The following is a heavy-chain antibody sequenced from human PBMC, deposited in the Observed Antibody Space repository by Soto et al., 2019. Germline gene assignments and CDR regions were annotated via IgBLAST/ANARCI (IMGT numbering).Heavy chain of an antibody. V-gene: IGHV3-30*18. J-gene: IGHJ6*02. D-gene: IGHD6-13*01. Sequence: QVQLVESGGGVVQPGRSLRLSCAASGFTFSSYGMNLVRQAPGKGLEWVAVISYDGSNKYYADSVKGRFTISRDSSKNMLYLQMNSLRAEDTAVYYCAKEDSSSWHYYYGMDVWGQATTVTVSS. CDR2: ISYDGSNK. CDR3: AKEDSSSWHYYYGMDV. CDR1: GFTFSSYG.